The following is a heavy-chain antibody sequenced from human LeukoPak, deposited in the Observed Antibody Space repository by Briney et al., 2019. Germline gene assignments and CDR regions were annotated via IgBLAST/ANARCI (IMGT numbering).Heavy chain of an antibody. V-gene: IGHV4-39*01. CDR3: AGHVGLTVTTFDY. D-gene: IGHD4-11*01. CDR1: GGSISNNDYY. J-gene: IGHJ4*02. Sequence: PSETLSLTCTVSGGSISNNDYYWGWIRQPPGKGLEWIGSIHHSGSTYYSPSLMSRVTVSVGTSNNQFSLKLRFVTAADTAVYYCAGHVGLTVTTFDYWGQGTLVTVSS. CDR2: IHHSGST.